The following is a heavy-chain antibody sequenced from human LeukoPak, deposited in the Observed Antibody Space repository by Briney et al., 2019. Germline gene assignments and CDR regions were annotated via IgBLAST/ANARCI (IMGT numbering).Heavy chain of an antibody. CDR3: ARVAPMRQWLFTPGPHSY. Sequence: GGSLRLSCVASGFTVSSNYMSWVRQAPGKGLEWVSVIYSNNSTYYADSVKGRFTISRDNSKNTLYLQMNSLRVEDTALYYCARVAPMRQWLFTPGPHSYWGQGTLVTVSS. V-gene: IGHV3-66*01. J-gene: IGHJ4*02. CDR1: GFTVSSNY. CDR2: IYSNNST. D-gene: IGHD6-19*01.